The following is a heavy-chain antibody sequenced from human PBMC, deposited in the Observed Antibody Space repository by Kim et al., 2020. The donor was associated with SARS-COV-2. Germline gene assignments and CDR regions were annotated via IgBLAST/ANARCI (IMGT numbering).Heavy chain of an antibody. CDR3: ARDGNGLGV. J-gene: IGHJ6*02. V-gene: IGHV3-74*01. CDR2: SST. Sequence: SSTTYADSVKGPFTISRDNAKNTLFLQMSSLRAEDAAVYYCARDGNGLGVWGQGTTVTVSS.